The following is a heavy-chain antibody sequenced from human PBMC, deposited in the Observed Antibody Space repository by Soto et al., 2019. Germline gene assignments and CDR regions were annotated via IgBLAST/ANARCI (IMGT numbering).Heavy chain of an antibody. Sequence: ASVKVSCKASGYTFTSYGISWVRQAPGQGLEWMGIISACGGSTNYAQKFQGRVTMTRDTSTSTVYMELSSLRSEDTAVYYCARAVGWLAQLPNDYWGQGTLVTVSS. J-gene: IGHJ4*02. CDR3: ARAVGWLAQLPNDY. V-gene: IGHV1-18*01. CDR2: ISACGGST. D-gene: IGHD6-19*01. CDR1: GYTFTSYG.